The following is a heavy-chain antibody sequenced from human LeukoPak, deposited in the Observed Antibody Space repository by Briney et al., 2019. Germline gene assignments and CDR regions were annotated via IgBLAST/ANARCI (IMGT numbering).Heavy chain of an antibody. D-gene: IGHD3-22*01. CDR2: IYSGGST. V-gene: IGHV3-66*01. Sequence: GGSLSLSCAASGFTVSSNYRSWLRQAPGKGLEWVAVIYSGGSTYYADSVKGRFTISGDNSKNPLYLQMNGLRAEDTGVYYCARDSSPTEYYYDSSGYLVWGQGTLLTVPS. CDR1: GFTVSSNY. CDR3: ARDSSPTEYYYDSSGYLV. J-gene: IGHJ4*02.